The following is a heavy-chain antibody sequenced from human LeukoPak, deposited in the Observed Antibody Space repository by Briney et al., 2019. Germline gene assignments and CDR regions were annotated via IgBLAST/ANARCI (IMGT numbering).Heavy chain of an antibody. CDR2: ISSSSSYI. CDR1: GFTFSSYS. Sequence: PGGSLRLSCAASGFTFSSYSMNWVRQAPGKGLEWVSSISSSSSYIYYADSVKGRFTISRDNAKNSLYLQMNSLRAEDTAVYYCATSIAAAGTFDHWGQGTLVTVPS. V-gene: IGHV3-21*01. J-gene: IGHJ4*02. CDR3: ATSIAAAGTFDH. D-gene: IGHD6-13*01.